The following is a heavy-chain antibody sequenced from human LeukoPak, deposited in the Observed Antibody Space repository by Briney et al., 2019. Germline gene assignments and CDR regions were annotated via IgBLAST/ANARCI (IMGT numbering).Heavy chain of an antibody. D-gene: IGHD5-24*01. J-gene: IGHJ6*03. CDR3: ARDGYNPALFYMDV. CDR2: ISYDGSSK. V-gene: IGHV3-30*04. Sequence: GGSLRLSCAASGFTFSTYAMHWVRQAPGKGLEWVAVISYDGSSKYYADSVKGRFTISRDNSKNTLYLQMNSLRAEDTAVYYCARDGYNPALFYMDVWGKGTRVTVSS. CDR1: GFTFSTYA.